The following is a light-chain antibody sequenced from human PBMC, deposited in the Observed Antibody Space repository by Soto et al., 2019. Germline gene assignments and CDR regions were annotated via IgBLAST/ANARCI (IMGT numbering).Light chain of an antibody. CDR3: AAWVDDLSSVV. CDR2: LNN. J-gene: IGLJ2*01. CDR1: SSNIGTNY. V-gene: IGLV1-47*01. Sequence: QSVLTQPPSASGPPGQSVAISCSGSSSNIGTNYLYWYQHFPGTAPKLHIYLNNQRPSGVPDRFSASESDTSASLVITGPRVEDEAGYDWAAWVDDLSSVVFGRGTKLTVL.